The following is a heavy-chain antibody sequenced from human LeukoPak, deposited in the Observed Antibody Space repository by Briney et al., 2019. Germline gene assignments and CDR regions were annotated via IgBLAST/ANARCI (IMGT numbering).Heavy chain of an antibody. Sequence: ASVEVSCKASGYTFTGYYIHWVRQAPGQGLEWMGWINPTSFGTKYEQKFQGRVTMTRDTSISTDYMELSDLRSDDTAVYYCARFRGSGWYSFDLWGQGTLVTVSS. V-gene: IGHV1-2*02. CDR3: ARFRGSGWYSFDL. D-gene: IGHD6-19*01. CDR2: INPTSFGT. J-gene: IGHJ5*02. CDR1: GYTFTGYY.